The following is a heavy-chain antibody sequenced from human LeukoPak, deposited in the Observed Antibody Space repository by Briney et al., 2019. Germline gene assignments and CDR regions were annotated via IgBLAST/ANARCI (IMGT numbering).Heavy chain of an antibody. J-gene: IGHJ3*02. Sequence: GGSLRLSCAASGFTVSSNYMSWVRQAPGKGLEWVSVIYSGGSTYYADSVKGRFTISRDNSKNTLYLQMNSLRAEDTAVYYCARDSPSYDSSGYSDAFDIWGQGTMVTVSS. CDR3: ARDSPSYDSSGYSDAFDI. CDR1: GFTVSSNY. V-gene: IGHV3-66*01. D-gene: IGHD3-22*01. CDR2: IYSGGST.